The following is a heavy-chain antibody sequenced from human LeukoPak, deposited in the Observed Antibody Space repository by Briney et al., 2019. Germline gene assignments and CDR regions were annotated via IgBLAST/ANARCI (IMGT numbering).Heavy chain of an antibody. V-gene: IGHV4-4*07. Sequence: PSETLPLTCSASGGSISGYYWNWIRQPAGKGLEWIGRIYTDGGTLYNPSLKSRVTMSVDTFKNQFSLKLTSVTAADTAVYYCARRVSEVAPTLRNGETWFDPWGRGTLFT. CDR1: GGSISGYY. CDR3: ARRVSEVAPTLRNGETWFDP. CDR2: IYTDGGT. D-gene: IGHD1-26*01. J-gene: IGHJ5*02.